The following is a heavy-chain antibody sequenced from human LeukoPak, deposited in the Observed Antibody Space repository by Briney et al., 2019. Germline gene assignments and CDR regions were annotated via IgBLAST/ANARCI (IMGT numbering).Heavy chain of an antibody. Sequence: ASVKVSCKASGYTFTGYYMYWVRQAPGQGLEWMGWINPNSGGTNYAQKFQGRVTMTRDTSISTAYMELSRLRSDDTAVYYCARDIAAAEYNWFDPWGQGTLDTVSS. V-gene: IGHV1-2*02. CDR2: INPNSGGT. D-gene: IGHD6-13*01. J-gene: IGHJ5*02. CDR3: ARDIAAAEYNWFDP. CDR1: GYTFTGYY.